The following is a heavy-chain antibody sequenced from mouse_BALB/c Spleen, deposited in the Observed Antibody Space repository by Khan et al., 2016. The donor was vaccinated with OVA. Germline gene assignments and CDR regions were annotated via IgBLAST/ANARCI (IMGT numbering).Heavy chain of an antibody. CDR2: ISGDSNTI. CDR3: ATADIYADYSDY. Sequence: EVELVESGGGLVQPGGSRKLSCAASGFTFNSYGMHWIRQAPEKGLEWVAYISGDSNTIHYADTVKGRFTISRDNPKNTLFLQMTSLMSEDTAMYYSATADIYADYSDYWGAGTTLTVS. J-gene: IGHJ2*01. D-gene: IGHD3-2*01. CDR1: GFTFNSYG. V-gene: IGHV5-17*02.